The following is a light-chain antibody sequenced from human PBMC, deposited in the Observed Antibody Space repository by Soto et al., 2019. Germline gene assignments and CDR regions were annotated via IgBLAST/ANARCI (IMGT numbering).Light chain of an antibody. CDR2: DAS. V-gene: IGKV1-5*01. CDR1: QTISSW. J-gene: IGKJ1*01. Sequence: EIQVTRCPSSLSASLGDRVAITWRARQTISSWLAWYQQKPGKAPKLLSSDASSLESGVPSRFSGTGSGKEFPLTISSLKPDDFATYYCQQYGSSRTFGQGTKVDIK. CDR3: QQYGSSRT.